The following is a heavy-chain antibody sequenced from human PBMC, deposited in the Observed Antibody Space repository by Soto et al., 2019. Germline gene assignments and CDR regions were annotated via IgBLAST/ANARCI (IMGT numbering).Heavy chain of an antibody. Sequence: GGSLRLSCAASGFTFSSYAMSWVRQAPGKGLEWVSIISGGGGSTDYADSVKGRFTISRDNSKNTLYLQMNSLRAEDTAVYYCAKGVILAQYYFNYWGQGPLVNVPS. D-gene: IGHD3-22*01. CDR2: ISGGGGST. CDR1: GFTFSSYA. CDR3: AKGVILAQYYFNY. J-gene: IGHJ4*02. V-gene: IGHV3-23*01.